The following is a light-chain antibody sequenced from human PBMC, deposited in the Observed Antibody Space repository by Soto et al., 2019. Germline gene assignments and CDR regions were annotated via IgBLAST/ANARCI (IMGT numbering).Light chain of an antibody. Sequence: DIQMTQSRYPLSASVGDRVTITCQASQGIRNDLGWYQQKPGKATKLLIYKASSLESAVPSRFSGSGSGTEFTLTISSLQPDDVATYYCQHYNNYPWTFGQGTKVDIK. CDR3: QHYNNYPWT. J-gene: IGKJ1*01. V-gene: IGKV1-5*03. CDR1: QGIRND. CDR2: KAS.